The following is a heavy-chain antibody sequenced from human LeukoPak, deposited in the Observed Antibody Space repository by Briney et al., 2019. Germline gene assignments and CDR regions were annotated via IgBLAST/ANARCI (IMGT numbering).Heavy chain of an antibody. J-gene: IGHJ4*02. CDR3: ARSRHDYGDLLRPTDY. Sequence: SETLSLTCTISGYSISSSYYWGWIRQPPGKGLEWIGSIYYSGNTYYNPSLKSRVTISVDTSKNQFSLKLSSVTAADTAVYYCARSRHDYGDLLRPTDYWGQGTLVTVSS. CDR1: GYSISSSYY. CDR2: IYYSGNT. V-gene: IGHV4-38-2*02. D-gene: IGHD4-17*01.